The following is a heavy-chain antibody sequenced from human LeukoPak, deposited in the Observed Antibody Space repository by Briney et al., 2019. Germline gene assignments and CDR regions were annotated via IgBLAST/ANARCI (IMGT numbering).Heavy chain of an antibody. J-gene: IGHJ4*02. Sequence: PGGSLRLSCAASGRTVNSNYMNWVRQAPGKGLQWVSVIYSGGTTYYADSVKGRFTISRDNSKNTLYLQMNSLRAEDTAVYYCARALLVRNGYNYSPNYFDYWGQGTLVTVSS. D-gene: IGHD5-24*01. V-gene: IGHV3-53*01. CDR3: ARALLVRNGYNYSPNYFDY. CDR1: GRTVNSNY. CDR2: IYSGGTT.